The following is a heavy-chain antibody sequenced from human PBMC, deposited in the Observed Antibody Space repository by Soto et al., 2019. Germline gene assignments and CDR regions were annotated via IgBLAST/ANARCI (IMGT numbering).Heavy chain of an antibody. CDR2: LNQDESGK. V-gene: IGHV3-7*01. CDR1: GFTFIDYW. D-gene: IGHD6-13*01. J-gene: IGHJ4*02. CDR3: TRDPAAATSDY. Sequence: GGSLRLSCLASGFTFIDYWMRWVRQAPGKGLEWVASLNQDESGKLYVDSVKGRFTVSRDNAENSLYLQMHSLGADDTAVYYCTRDPAAATSDYWGQGTLVTVSS.